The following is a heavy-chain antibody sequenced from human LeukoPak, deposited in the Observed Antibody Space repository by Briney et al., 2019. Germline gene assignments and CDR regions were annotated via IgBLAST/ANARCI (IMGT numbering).Heavy chain of an antibody. Sequence: PSETLSLTCTVSGGSISSYYWSWIRQPPGKGLEWIGYIYYSGSTNYNPSLKSRVTISVGTSKNQFSLKVTSVTAADTAVYFCARIWFGLRRLYYFDYWGQGTLVSVSS. CDR3: ARIWFGLRRLYYFDY. CDR2: IYYSGST. D-gene: IGHD3-10*01. J-gene: IGHJ4*02. CDR1: GGSISSYY. V-gene: IGHV4-59*01.